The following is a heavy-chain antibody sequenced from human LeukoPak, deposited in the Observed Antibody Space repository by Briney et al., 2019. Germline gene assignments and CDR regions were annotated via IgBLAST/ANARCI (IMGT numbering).Heavy chain of an antibody. CDR1: GGSISSSSYF. Sequence: RASETLSLTCTVSGGSISSSSYFWAWIRQPPGKGLEWIVSIYYSGSTYYNPSLNSRVTISVDTSKNQFSLNLSSVTAADTAVYYCARHRGTDGATFDYWGQGTLVTVSS. J-gene: IGHJ4*02. CDR2: IYYSGST. CDR3: ARHRGTDGATFDY. D-gene: IGHD4-17*01. V-gene: IGHV4-39*01.